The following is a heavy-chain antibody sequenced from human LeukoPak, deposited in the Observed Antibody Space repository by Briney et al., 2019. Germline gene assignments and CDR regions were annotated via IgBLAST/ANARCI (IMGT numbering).Heavy chain of an antibody. CDR1: GFTISNFW. Sequence: GGSLRLSCTASGFTISNFWMSWVRQAQGKGLEWVANIRQDETEKFYLGSVKGRFTISRDNAKNSLYLQMNSLRAEDTAVYYCARGSTFGLPWFDPWGQGTLVTVSS. CDR3: ARGSTFGLPWFDP. CDR2: IRQDETEK. J-gene: IGHJ5*02. D-gene: IGHD3-16*01. V-gene: IGHV3-7*01.